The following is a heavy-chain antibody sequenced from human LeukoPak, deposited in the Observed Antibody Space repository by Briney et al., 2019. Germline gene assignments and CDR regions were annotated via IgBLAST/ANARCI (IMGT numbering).Heavy chain of an antibody. CDR1: GLTFSSHW. CDR3: ARDSGSYYEEYYSDY. Sequence: GGSLRLSCAASGLTFSSHWMHWVRQAPGKGLVWVSRITNDGSSTTYTDSVKGRFTISRDNAKNMLYLQVNSLRAEDTAVYYCARDSGSYYEEYYSDYWGQGTLVTVSS. CDR2: ITNDGSST. V-gene: IGHV3-74*01. J-gene: IGHJ4*02. D-gene: IGHD1-26*01.